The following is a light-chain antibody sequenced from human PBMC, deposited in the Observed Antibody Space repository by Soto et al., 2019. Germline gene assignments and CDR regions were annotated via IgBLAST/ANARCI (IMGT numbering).Light chain of an antibody. Sequence: QSVLTQPPSASGTPGQRVTISCSGSSSNIGSNTVNWYQQLPGTAPKLFIYSNNQRPSGVPGRFSGSKSGTSASLAISGLQSEDEADYYCAVWDDSLNCVVFGGGTKLTVL. CDR3: AVWDDSLNCVV. V-gene: IGLV1-44*01. CDR2: SNN. CDR1: SSNIGSNT. J-gene: IGLJ2*01.